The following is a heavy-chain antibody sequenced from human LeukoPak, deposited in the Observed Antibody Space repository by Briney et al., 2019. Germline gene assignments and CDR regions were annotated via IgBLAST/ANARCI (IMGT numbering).Heavy chain of an antibody. Sequence: GGSLRLSCAASGFTFDDYAMHWVRQAPGKGLEWVSGISWNSGSIGYADSVKGRFTIPRDNAKNSLYLQMNSLRAEDTALYYCAKAPDSSGYLYYFDYWGQGTLVTVSS. CDR2: ISWNSGSI. V-gene: IGHV3-9*01. CDR1: GFTFDDYA. CDR3: AKAPDSSGYLYYFDY. D-gene: IGHD3-22*01. J-gene: IGHJ4*02.